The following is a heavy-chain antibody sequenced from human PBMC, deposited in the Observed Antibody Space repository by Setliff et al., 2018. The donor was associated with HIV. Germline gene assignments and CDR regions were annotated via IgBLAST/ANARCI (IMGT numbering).Heavy chain of an antibody. Sequence: SETLSLTCTVSGGSISSSSYYWGWIRQPPGKGLEWIGSIYYSGSTTYNPSLQSRVTISVDNSKIQFSLKLSSVTAADTAVYYCATVVGSAYSMGRYMDVWGKGTTVTVSS. CDR1: GGSISSSSYY. D-gene: IGHD4-4*01. V-gene: IGHV4-39*01. CDR2: IYYSGST. J-gene: IGHJ6*03. CDR3: ATVVGSAYSMGRYMDV.